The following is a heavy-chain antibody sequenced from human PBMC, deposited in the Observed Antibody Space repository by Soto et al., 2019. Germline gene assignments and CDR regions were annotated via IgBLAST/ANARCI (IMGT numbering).Heavy chain of an antibody. V-gene: IGHV4-39*01. CDR3: ARRERAAGTDWWFDP. CDR2: IYYSGST. Sequence: QLQLQESGPGLVKPSETLSLTCTVSGGSISRNSFHWGWIRQPPGKGLEWLGSIYYSGSTYYSPSLKRLVTISVDPSKNQFSRKLSSVTAADTAVYYCARRERAAGTDWWFDPWGQGTLVTVSS. CDR1: GGSISRNSFH. J-gene: IGHJ5*02. D-gene: IGHD6-13*01.